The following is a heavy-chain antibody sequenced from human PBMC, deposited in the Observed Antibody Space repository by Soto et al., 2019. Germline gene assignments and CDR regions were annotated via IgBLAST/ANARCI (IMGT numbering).Heavy chain of an antibody. J-gene: IGHJ5*02. D-gene: IGHD3-3*02. V-gene: IGHV4-39*01. CDR1: GDSIISSDFY. CDR3: SRHSLALRKNNWFDP. CDR2: IFYLGSS. Sequence: SETLSLTCTVSGDSIISSDFYWGWVRQPPGKGLEWIGSIFYLGSSYYNPSLKSRVTMSVDTSKNQFSLRLRSVTAADTAVYFSSRHSLALRKNNWFDPWVQGSMVTVSS.